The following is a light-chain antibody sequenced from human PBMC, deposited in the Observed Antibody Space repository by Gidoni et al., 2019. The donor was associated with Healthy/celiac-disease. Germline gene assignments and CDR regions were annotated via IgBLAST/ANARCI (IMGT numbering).Light chain of an antibody. CDR3: QQYNSYSPKFT. J-gene: IGKJ3*01. CDR1: QSISSW. Sequence: DIPMTQSPSTLSASVGDRVTITCRARQSISSWLAWYQQKPGKAPKLLIYKASSLGSGVPSRFSGSGSGTEFTLTISSLQPDDFATYYCQQYNSYSPKFTFGPGTKVDIK. V-gene: IGKV1-5*03. CDR2: KAS.